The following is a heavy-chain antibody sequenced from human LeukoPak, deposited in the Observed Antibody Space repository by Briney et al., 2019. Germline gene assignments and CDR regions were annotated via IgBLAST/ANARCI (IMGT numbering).Heavy chain of an antibody. CDR2: ISSSSSYI. CDR3: AKDLTPSIIAARNPTPFDY. D-gene: IGHD6-6*01. Sequence: GGSLRLSCAASGFTFSSYSMTWVRQAPGKGLEWVSSISSSSSYIYYADSVKGRFTISRDNAKNSLYLQMNSLRAEDTAVYYCAKDLTPSIIAARNPTPFDYWGQGTLVTVSS. V-gene: IGHV3-21*04. J-gene: IGHJ4*02. CDR1: GFTFSSYS.